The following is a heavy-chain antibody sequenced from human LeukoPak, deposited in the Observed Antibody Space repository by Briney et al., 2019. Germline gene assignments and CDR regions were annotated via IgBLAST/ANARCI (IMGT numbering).Heavy chain of an antibody. Sequence: ASVKVSCKSSGYTFSSYYMHWVRQAPGQGLEWMGWINPNSGVTNYAQKFQGRVTMTRDTSITTAYMELSRLRSDDTAVYYCARDYSGYDFWGQGTLVTVSS. J-gene: IGHJ4*02. D-gene: IGHD5-12*01. CDR3: ARDYSGYDF. CDR2: INPNSGVT. V-gene: IGHV1-2*02. CDR1: GYTFSSYY.